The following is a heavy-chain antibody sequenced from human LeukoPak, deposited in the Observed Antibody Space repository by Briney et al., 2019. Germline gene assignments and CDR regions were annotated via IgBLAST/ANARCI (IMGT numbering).Heavy chain of an antibody. Sequence: SQTLSLTCTVSGASITGHSWSWIRQPPGKGLQWTGFIYYSGTTNYNPSLKSRVTISVDTSKNQFSLTLSSVTAADTAVYYCARHLGGGIYFDYWGQGTLVTVSS. J-gene: IGHJ4*02. CDR2: IYYSGTT. CDR1: GASITGHS. V-gene: IGHV4-59*08. D-gene: IGHD3-16*01. CDR3: ARHLGGGIYFDY.